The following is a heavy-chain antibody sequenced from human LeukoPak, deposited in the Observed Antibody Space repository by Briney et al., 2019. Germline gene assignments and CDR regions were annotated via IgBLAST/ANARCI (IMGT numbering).Heavy chain of an antibody. J-gene: IGHJ4*02. CDR3: AKDRLGMYSSGWYFDY. D-gene: IGHD6-19*01. Sequence: AGGSLRLSCAASGFTFSSYGVHWVRQAPSKGLEWVAFIRYDGSNKYYADSVKGRFTISRDNSKNTLYLQMNSLRAEDTAVYYCAKDRLGMYSSGWYFDYWGQGTLVTVSS. CDR2: IRYDGSNK. V-gene: IGHV3-30*02. CDR1: GFTFSSYG.